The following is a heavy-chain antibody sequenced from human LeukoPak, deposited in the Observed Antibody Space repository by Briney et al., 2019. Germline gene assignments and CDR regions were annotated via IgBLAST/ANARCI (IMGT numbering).Heavy chain of an antibody. CDR3: ARALPYYYDSSGYYYGMDV. J-gene: IGHJ6*02. Sequence: EGSLRLSCAASGFTFSSYSMNWVRQAPGKGLEWVSSISSSSSYIYYADSVKGRFTISRDNAKNSLYLQMNSLRAEDTAVYYCARALPYYYDSSGYYYGMDVWGQGTTVTVSS. CDR1: GFTFSSYS. D-gene: IGHD3-22*01. CDR2: ISSSSSYI. V-gene: IGHV3-21*01.